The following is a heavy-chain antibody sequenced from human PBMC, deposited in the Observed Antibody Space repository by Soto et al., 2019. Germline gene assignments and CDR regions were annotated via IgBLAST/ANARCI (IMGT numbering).Heavy chain of an antibody. CDR2: TYYRSKWYN. CDR3: AKIGYSGSPALLEY. CDR1: VDSVSSNSAA. V-gene: IGHV6-1*01. D-gene: IGHD1-26*01. J-gene: IGHJ4*02. Sequence: SQTLSLTCAISVDSVSSNSAAWNWIRQSPSRGLEWLGRTYYRSKWYNDYAVSVKSRITINPDTSKNQFSLQLNSVTPEDTAVYYCAKIGYSGSPALLEYWGQGTLVTVSS.